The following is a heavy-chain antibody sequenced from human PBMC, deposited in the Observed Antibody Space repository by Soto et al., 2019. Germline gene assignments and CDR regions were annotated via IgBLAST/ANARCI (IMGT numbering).Heavy chain of an antibody. CDR2: MNPNSGNT. D-gene: IGHD6-13*01. J-gene: IGHJ6*03. CDR3: ARIYSSWYGGYYYYYMDV. CDR1: GYTFTSYD. Sequence: ASVKVCCKASGYTFTSYDINWVRQATGQGLEWMGWMNPNSGNTGYAQKFQGRVTMTRNTSISTAYMELSSLRSEDTAVYYCARIYSSWYGGYYYYYMDVWGKGTTVTVSS. V-gene: IGHV1-8*01.